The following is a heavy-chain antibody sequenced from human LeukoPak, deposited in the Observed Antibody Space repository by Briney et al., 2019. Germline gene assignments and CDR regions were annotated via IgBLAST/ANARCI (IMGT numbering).Heavy chain of an antibody. J-gene: IGHJ4*02. V-gene: IGHV1-8*01. CDR3: TRETSSRYFDY. CDR1: GYTLTSYD. CDR2: MNPNSGRT. Sequence: ASVKVSCKASGYTLTSYDINWVRQATGQGLEWMGWMNPNSGRTGYAQNFQGRITISRNTSISTAYMELSSLRSEDTAVYYCTRETSSRYFDYWGQGTLVTVSS.